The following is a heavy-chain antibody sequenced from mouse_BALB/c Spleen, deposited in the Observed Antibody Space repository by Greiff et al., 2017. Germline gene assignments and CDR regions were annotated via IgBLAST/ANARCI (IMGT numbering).Heavy chain of an antibody. Sequence: VQLQQPGAELVKPGASVKLSCKASGYTFTSYYMYWVKQRPGQGLEWIGGINPSNGGTNFNEKFKSKATLTVDKSSSTAYMQLSSLTSEDSAVYYCTREDYGNSDYYAMDYWGQGTSVTVSS. J-gene: IGHJ4*01. CDR3: TREDYGNSDYYAMDY. D-gene: IGHD2-1*01. CDR1: GYTFTSYY. V-gene: IGHV1S81*02. CDR2: INPSNGGT.